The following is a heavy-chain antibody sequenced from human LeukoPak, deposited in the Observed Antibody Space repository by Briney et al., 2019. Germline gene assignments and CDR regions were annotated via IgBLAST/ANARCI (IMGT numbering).Heavy chain of an antibody. Sequence: PGGSLRLSCAASGFTFSSYWMSWVRQAPGKGLERVAIIKQDGTEKYYVDSVKGRFTISRDNAKNSLYLQMSSLRAEDTAVYYCARGVGATHFDYWGQGTLVTVSS. CDR1: GFTFSSYW. CDR3: ARGVGATHFDY. CDR2: IKQDGTEK. V-gene: IGHV3-7*04. J-gene: IGHJ4*02. D-gene: IGHD1-26*01.